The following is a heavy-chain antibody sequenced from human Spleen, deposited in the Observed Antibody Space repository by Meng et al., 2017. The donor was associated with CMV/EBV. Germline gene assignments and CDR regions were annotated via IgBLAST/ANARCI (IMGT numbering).Heavy chain of an antibody. CDR3: ARVPPYYDFWSGNFDP. J-gene: IGHJ5*02. CDR1: GGSFSGYY. Sequence: QVQLQQWGGGLLKPSEALSLTCAVYGGSFSGYYWSWIRQPPGKGLEWIGEINHSGSTNYNPSLKSRVTISVDTSKNQFSLKLSSVTAADTAVYYCARVPPYYDFWSGNFDPWGQGTLVTVSS. V-gene: IGHV4-34*01. D-gene: IGHD3-3*01. CDR2: INHSGST.